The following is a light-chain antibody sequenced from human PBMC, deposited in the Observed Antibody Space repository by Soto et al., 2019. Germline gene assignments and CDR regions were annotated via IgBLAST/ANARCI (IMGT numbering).Light chain of an antibody. CDR3: QQYYSYPPI. Sequence: AIRMTQSPSSFSASTGDRVTITCRASQGISNYLAWYQQKPGKAPNLLIYAASTLQSGVPSRFSGSGSGTDFTLTISYLQSEDFATYFCQQYYSYPPIFGQGTKLGIK. CDR1: QGISNY. CDR2: AAS. J-gene: IGKJ2*01. V-gene: IGKV1-8*01.